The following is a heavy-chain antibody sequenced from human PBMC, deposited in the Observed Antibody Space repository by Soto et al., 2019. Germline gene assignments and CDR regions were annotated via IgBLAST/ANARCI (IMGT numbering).Heavy chain of an antibody. Sequence: EALSLSCIVPIPSVTTPTYYWTWIRQPPGQGLEWIGYISNSGSTNYNPSLKSRITISADTSKNQFSLKLNFVSAADTAVYYCARRNSGGTWLDPWGQGTLVTVSS. CDR3: ARRNSGGTWLDP. J-gene: IGHJ5*02. V-gene: IGHV4-61*01. CDR2: ISNSGST. CDR1: IPSVTTPTYY. D-gene: IGHD2-15*01.